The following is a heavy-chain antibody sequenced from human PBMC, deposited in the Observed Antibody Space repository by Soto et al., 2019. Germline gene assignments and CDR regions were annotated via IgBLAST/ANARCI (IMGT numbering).Heavy chain of an antibody. CDR3: ARDTDYYDSSGSLNY. V-gene: IGHV3-33*01. CDR2: IWYDGSNK. J-gene: IGHJ4*02. D-gene: IGHD3-22*01. CDR1: GFTFSSYG. Sequence: PGGSLRLSCAASGFTFSSYGLHWVRQAPGKGLEWVAVIWYDGSNKYYADSVKGRFTISRDNSKNTLYLQMNSLRAEDTAVYYCARDTDYYDSSGSLNYWGQGTLVTVSS.